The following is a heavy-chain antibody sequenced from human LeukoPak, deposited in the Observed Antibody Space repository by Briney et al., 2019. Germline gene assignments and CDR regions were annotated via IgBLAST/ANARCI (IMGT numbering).Heavy chain of an antibody. CDR1: GGSISISNYY. J-gene: IGHJ4*02. CDR2: IYYSGSA. Sequence: PSETLSLTCIVSGGSISISNYYWTWIRQHPGKGLEWIGYIYYSGSAYYNPSLKSRLTISIDTSKNQFSLKLSSVTAADTAVYYCARADYESLYYFDYWGQGTLVTVSS. D-gene: IGHD4-17*01. V-gene: IGHV4-31*03. CDR3: ARADYESLYYFDY.